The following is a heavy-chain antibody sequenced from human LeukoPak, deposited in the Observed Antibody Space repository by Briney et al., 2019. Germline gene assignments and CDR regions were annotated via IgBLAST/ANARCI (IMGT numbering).Heavy chain of an antibody. V-gene: IGHV3-23*01. D-gene: IGHD6-6*01. Sequence: GGSLRLSCAASGITFSGYAMTGVRQAPGKGLEWVSAISGSGGDTYYTDSVKGRFTISRDNSKNTLYLQMNSLRAEDTAVYYCAKDAYGSSYYYYYYFYMDVWGKGTTVTVSS. CDR3: AKDAYGSSYYYYYYFYMDV. J-gene: IGHJ6*03. CDR1: GITFSGYA. CDR2: ISGSGGDT.